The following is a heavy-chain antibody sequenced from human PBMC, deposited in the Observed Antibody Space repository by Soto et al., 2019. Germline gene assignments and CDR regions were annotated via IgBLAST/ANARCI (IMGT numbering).Heavy chain of an antibody. J-gene: IGHJ4*02. CDR1: GYTLTELS. CDR2: FDPEDGET. Sequence: ASVKVSCKVSGYTLTELSMHWVRQAPGKGLEWMGGFDPEDGETIYAQKFQGRVTMTEDTSTDTAYMELSSLRSEDTAVYYCATAMNYYGSGSYYIPYYFAYWGQGTLVTVSS. V-gene: IGHV1-24*01. CDR3: ATAMNYYGSGSYYIPYYFAY. D-gene: IGHD3-10*01.